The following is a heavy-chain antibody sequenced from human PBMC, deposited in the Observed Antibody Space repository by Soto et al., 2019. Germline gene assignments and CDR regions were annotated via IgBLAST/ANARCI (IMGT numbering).Heavy chain of an antibody. D-gene: IGHD2-2*01. CDR1: GFTFSSYA. J-gene: IGHJ5*02. CDR2: ISSNGGST. V-gene: IGHV3-64D*06. Sequence: PGGSLRLSCSASGFTFSSYAMHWVRQAPGKGLEYVSAISSNGGSTYYADSVKGRFTISRDNSKNTLYLQMSSLRAEDTAVYYCVSGIGYCSSTSCHNWFDPWGQGTMVTVYS. CDR3: VSGIGYCSSTSCHNWFDP.